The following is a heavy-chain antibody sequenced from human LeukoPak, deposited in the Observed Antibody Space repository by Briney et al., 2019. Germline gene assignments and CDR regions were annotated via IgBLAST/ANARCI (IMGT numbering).Heavy chain of an antibody. J-gene: IGHJ4*02. D-gene: IGHD3-10*01. CDR2: INPNSGGT. V-gene: IGHV1-2*02. CDR3: ARAAAEDYGSGSYDY. CDR1: GYTFTDYY. Sequence: ASVRVSCKASGYTFTDYYIHWVRQAPGQGLEWMGWINPNSGGTNYAQKFQGRVTMTRDTSISTAYMELSRLRSDDTAVYYCARAAAEDYGSGSYDYWGQGTLVTVSS.